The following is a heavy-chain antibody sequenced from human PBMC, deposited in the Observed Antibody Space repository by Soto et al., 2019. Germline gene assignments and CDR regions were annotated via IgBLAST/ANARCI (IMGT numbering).Heavy chain of an antibody. D-gene: IGHD6-13*01. Sequence: ASVKVSCKASGYTFTSYGISWVRQAPGQGLGRMGWISAYNGNTNYAQKLQGRVTMTTDTSTSTAYMELSSLKSEDTAVYYCARGGYSSSWSPMDVWGQGTTVTVSS. CDR3: ARGGYSSSWSPMDV. J-gene: IGHJ6*02. V-gene: IGHV1-18*01. CDR1: GYTFTSYG. CDR2: ISAYNGNT.